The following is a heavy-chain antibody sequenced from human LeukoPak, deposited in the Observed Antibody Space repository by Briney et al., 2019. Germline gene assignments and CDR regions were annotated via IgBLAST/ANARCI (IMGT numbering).Heavy chain of an antibody. CDR3: ARASIVVVTAILSFDY. CDR1: GFTFSSYA. Sequence: GGSLRLSCAASGFTFSSYAMHWVRQAPGKGLEWVAVISYDGSNKYYADSVKGRLTISRDNSKNTLYLQMNSLRAEDTAVYYCARASIVVVTAILSFDYWGQGTLVTVSS. CDR2: ISYDGSNK. J-gene: IGHJ4*02. D-gene: IGHD2-21*02. V-gene: IGHV3-30-3*01.